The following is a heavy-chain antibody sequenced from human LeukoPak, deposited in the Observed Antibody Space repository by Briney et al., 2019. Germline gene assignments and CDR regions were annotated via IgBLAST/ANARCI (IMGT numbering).Heavy chain of an antibody. Sequence: GASVKVSCTASGGTFSSYAISWVRQAPGQGLEWMGGIIPIFGTANYAQKFQGRVTITADESTSTAYMELSSLRSEDTAVYYCARDYDYGDAIWGQGTLVTVSS. D-gene: IGHD4-17*01. CDR1: GGTFSSYA. CDR2: IIPIFGTA. CDR3: ARDYDYGDAI. J-gene: IGHJ4*02. V-gene: IGHV1-69*13.